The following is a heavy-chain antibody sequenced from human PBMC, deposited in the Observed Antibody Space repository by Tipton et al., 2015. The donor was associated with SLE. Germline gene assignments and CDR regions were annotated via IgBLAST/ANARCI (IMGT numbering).Heavy chain of an antibody. CDR3: AREVVVPAAIRDSYIMAV. V-gene: IGHV3-74*01. D-gene: IGHD2-2*01. Sequence: SLRLSCAASGFTFSSYWMHWVRQAPGKGLVWVSHINSDGSTTSYADSVKGRFTISRDNAKNTLYLQMSSLRAEDTAVYFCAREVVVPAAIRDSYIMAVWGQGTTVTVSS. CDR2: INSDGSTT. J-gene: IGHJ6*02. CDR1: GFTFSSYW.